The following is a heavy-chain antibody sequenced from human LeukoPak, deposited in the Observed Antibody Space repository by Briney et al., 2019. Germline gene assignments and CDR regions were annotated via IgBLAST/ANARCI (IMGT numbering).Heavy chain of an antibody. J-gene: IGHJ6*02. CDR3: ARMIVATIRIGVYFYHGMDV. CDR1: GASTSSSF. CDR2: INYRGET. V-gene: IGHV4-59*08. Sequence: SETLSLTCTVSGASTSSSFWSWIRQSPGKGLEWIGYINYRGETSQNPSLESRVSMSVDTSKNQISLQLTSVTAADTAVYYCARMIVATIRIGVYFYHGMDVWGQGTTVTVSS. D-gene: IGHD5-12*01.